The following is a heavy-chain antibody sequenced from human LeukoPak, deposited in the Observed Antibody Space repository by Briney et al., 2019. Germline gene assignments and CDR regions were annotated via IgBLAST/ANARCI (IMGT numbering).Heavy chain of an antibody. CDR1: GYTFTGYF. J-gene: IGHJ4*02. D-gene: IGHD6-13*01. CDR3: ARGAGAAAGRIDFDY. Sequence: ASVKVSCKASGYTFTGYFMHWVRQGPGLGLEWMGWINPNSGGTNYAQKFQGRVTMTRDTSISTAYMELSRLRSDDTAVYYCARGAGAAAGRIDFDYWGQGTLVTVSS. CDR2: INPNSGGT. V-gene: IGHV1-2*02.